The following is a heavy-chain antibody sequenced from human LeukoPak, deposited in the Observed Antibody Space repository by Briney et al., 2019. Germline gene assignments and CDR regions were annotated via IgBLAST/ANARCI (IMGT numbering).Heavy chain of an antibody. Sequence: SETLSLTCTVSGGSISSYYWSWIRQPPGKGLEWIGYIYYSGSTNYNPSLKSRVTISVDTSKNQFSLKLSSVTAADTAVYYCARDRGYCSSTSCCTRFDYWGQGTLVTVSS. D-gene: IGHD2-2*02. J-gene: IGHJ4*02. CDR3: ARDRGYCSSTSCCTRFDY. V-gene: IGHV4-59*01. CDR2: IYYSGST. CDR1: GGSISSYY.